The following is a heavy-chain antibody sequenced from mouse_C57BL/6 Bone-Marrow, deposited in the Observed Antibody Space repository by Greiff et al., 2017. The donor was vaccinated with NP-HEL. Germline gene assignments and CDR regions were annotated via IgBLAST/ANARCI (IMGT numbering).Heavy chain of an antibody. J-gene: IGHJ4*01. CDR1: GYTFTDYY. V-gene: IGHV1-26*01. Sequence: VQLQQSGPELVKPGASVKISCKASGYTFTDYYMNWVKQSHGKSLEWIGDINPNNGGTSYNQKFKGKATLTVDKSSSTAYMELRSLTSEDSAVYYCARQLRPSYAMDYWGQGTSVTVSS. CDR3: ARQLRPSYAMDY. D-gene: IGHD3-2*02. CDR2: INPNNGGT.